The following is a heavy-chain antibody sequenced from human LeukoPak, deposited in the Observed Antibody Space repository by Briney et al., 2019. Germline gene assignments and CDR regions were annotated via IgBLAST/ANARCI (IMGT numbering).Heavy chain of an antibody. J-gene: IGHJ4*02. CDR2: INHSGIT. V-gene: IGHV4-34*01. Sequence: SETLSLTCAVYGGSFSGYYWSWVREPPGKGLEWIRVINHSGITNYNPSLKGRVTLSVDTSKNQFPLKLSSVSASDTAVYYCAIRPLDTAMASPEYWGQGTLVTDSS. D-gene: IGHD5-18*01. CDR3: AIRPLDTAMASPEY. CDR1: GGSFSGYY.